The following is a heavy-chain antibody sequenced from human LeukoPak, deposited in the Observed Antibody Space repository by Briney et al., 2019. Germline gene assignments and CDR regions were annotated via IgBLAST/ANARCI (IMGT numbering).Heavy chain of an antibody. CDR3: ARHHTRLTLTALVDS. D-gene: IGHD2-21*02. Sequence: PSETLSLTCAVSGYSISSSNWWGWIRQPPGKGLEWIGYISYTGSTYYNPSLKSRVTMSVDTSKTQFPLKLISVTAEDTAVYYCARHHTRLTLTALVDSWGQGTLVTVSS. CDR2: ISYTGST. CDR1: GYSISSSNW. J-gene: IGHJ4*02. V-gene: IGHV4-28*01.